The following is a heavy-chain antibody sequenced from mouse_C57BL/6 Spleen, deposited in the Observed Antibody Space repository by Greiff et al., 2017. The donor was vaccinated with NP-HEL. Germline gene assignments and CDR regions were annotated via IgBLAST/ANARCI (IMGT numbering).Heavy chain of an antibody. V-gene: IGHV1-18*01. CDR3: ARGTYDGYYDAMDY. CDR2: INPNNGGT. Sequence: VQLQQSGPELAKPGASVKIPCKASGYTFTDYNMDWVKQSHGKSLEWIGDINPNNGGTIYNQKFKGKATLTVDKSSSTAYMELRSLTSEDTAVYYCARGTYDGYYDAMDYWGQGTSVTVSS. J-gene: IGHJ4*01. D-gene: IGHD2-3*01. CDR1: GYTFTDYN.